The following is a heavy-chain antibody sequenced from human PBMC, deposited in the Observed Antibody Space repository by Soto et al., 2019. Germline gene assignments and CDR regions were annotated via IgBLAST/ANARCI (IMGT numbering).Heavy chain of an antibody. V-gene: IGHV3-23*01. D-gene: IGHD2-2*01. CDR1: GFTFSSYA. Sequence: GGSLRLSCAASGFTFSSYAMSWVRQAPGKGLEWVSTISGSGDSTYYADSVKGRFTVSRDHSKNTLYLQMNSLRAEDTAVYYCTKGRGIIASCLDYWGQGTLVTVSS. CDR3: TKGRGIIASCLDY. J-gene: IGHJ4*02. CDR2: ISGSGDST.